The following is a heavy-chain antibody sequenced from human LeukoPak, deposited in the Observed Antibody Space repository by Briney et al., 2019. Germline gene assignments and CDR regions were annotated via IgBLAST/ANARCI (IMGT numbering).Heavy chain of an antibody. Sequence: PGGSLRLSCAASGFSFRSHGMNWVRQAPGKGLEWVSYITSSGSSIYYADSVKGRFTISRDNAKNSLYLQMNSLRAEDTAVYYCARVAKERVGGVYYFDYWGQGTLVTVSS. CDR1: GFSFRSHG. J-gene: IGHJ4*02. CDR2: ITSSGSSI. D-gene: IGHD1-1*01. CDR3: ARVAKERVGGVYYFDY. V-gene: IGHV3-48*01.